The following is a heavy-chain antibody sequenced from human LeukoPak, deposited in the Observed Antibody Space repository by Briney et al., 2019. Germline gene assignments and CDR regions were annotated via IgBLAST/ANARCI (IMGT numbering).Heavy chain of an antibody. J-gene: IGHJ6*03. D-gene: IGHD3-9*01. CDR3: ARLYYDILTGYSVYYYYYMDV. Sequence: KPSETLSLTCAVNGGSFSGYYWSWIRQPPGKGLDWIGEINQSGSTNYNPSLKSRVTISVDTSKNQFSLKLSSVTAADTAVYYCARLYYDILTGYSVYYYYYMDVWGKGTTVTVSS. CDR1: GGSFSGYY. CDR2: INQSGST. V-gene: IGHV4-34*01.